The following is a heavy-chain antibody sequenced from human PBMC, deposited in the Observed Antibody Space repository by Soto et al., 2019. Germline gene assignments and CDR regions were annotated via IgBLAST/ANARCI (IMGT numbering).Heavy chain of an antibody. CDR1: GFTYTRYS. J-gene: IGHJ4*02. V-gene: IGHV3-21*06. CDR2: ISSTTNYI. Sequence: GGSLRLSCAASGFTYTRYSMNWVRQAPGKGLEWVSSISSTTNYIYYGDSMKGRFTISRDNAKNSLYLEMNSLRAEDTAVYYCARESEDPTSNFDYWGQGTLVTVSS. CDR3: ARESEDPTSNFDY.